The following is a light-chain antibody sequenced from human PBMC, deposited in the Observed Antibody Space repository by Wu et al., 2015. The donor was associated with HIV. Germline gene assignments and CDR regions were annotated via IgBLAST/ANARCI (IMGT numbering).Light chain of an antibody. Sequence: EIVLTQSPRTLSLSPGERATLSCRASQSIRGNYLAWYQQKPAQAPRLLIYNTSNRATGIPDRFSGSGSGTDFTLTISRLEPEDSAVYYCQQYDTSPTFGQGTKVEIK. CDR3: QQYDTSPT. J-gene: IGKJ1*01. CDR2: NTS. CDR1: QSIRGNY. V-gene: IGKV3-20*01.